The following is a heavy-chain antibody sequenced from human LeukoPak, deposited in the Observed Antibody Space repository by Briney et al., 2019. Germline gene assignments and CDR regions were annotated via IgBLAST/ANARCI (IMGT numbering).Heavy chain of an antibody. D-gene: IGHD3-16*01. J-gene: IGHJ4*02. Sequence: ASVKVSCKASGYTFTRYAMNWVRQAPGQGLEWMGWINTNTGNPTYAQGFTGRFVFSLDTSVSTAYLQISSLKSEDTALYYCAREAYTTAYYFDYRGQGTLVTVSS. V-gene: IGHV7-4-1*02. CDR2: INTNTGNP. CDR3: AREAYTTAYYFDY. CDR1: GYTFTRYA.